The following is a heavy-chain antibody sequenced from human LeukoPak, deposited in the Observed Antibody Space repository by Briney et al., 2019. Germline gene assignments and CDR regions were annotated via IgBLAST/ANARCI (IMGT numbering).Heavy chain of an antibody. J-gene: IGHJ4*02. CDR1: GGSFSGYY. CDR2: INHSGST. D-gene: IGHD3-10*01. Sequence: SDTLSLTCAVYGGSFSGYYWSWIRQPPGKGLEWIGEINHSGSTNYNPSLKSRVTISVDTSKNQFSLKLSSVTAADTAVYYCARQLGWAYGSGSYYRHWGQGTLVTVSS. V-gene: IGHV4-34*01. CDR3: ARQLGWAYGSGSYYRH.